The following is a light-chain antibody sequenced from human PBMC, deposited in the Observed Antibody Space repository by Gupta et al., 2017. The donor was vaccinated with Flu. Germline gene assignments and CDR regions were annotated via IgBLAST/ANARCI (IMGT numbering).Light chain of an antibody. Sequence: TQTPPTLSLSPGERATLACRDSQSVSSYLAWDQQKPGQAPRLLIYDASNRATGIPGRVSGSGSGTDFTRTLRSIAPEDFAGKYGHQGNYFFGGGTKLEIK. CDR1: QSVSSY. CDR3: HQGNYF. V-gene: IGKV3-11*01. J-gene: IGKJ4*01. CDR2: DAS.